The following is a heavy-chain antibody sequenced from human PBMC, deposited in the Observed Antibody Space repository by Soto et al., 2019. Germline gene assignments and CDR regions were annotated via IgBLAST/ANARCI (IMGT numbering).Heavy chain of an antibody. CDR2: IWYDGSNK. V-gene: IGHV3-33*01. CDR1: GFTFNSYG. Sequence: GGSLRLSCAASGFTFNSYGMHWVRQAPGKGLEWVAVIWYDGSNKYYADSVKGRFTISRDNSKNTLYLQMNSLRAEDTAVYYCARDRSGYEDFDYWGQGTLVTVSS. CDR3: ARDRSGYEDFDY. D-gene: IGHD5-12*01. J-gene: IGHJ4*02.